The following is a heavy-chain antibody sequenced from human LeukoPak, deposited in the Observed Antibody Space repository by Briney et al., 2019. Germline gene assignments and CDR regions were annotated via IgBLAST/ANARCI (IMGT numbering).Heavy chain of an antibody. CDR1: GFTFSSYA. CDR3: VKSYDILTGPQR. Sequence: GGSLRLSCSASGFTFSSYAMHWVRQAPGKGLEYASAISSNGGSTYYADSVKGRFTISRDNSKNTLYLQMSSLRAEDTAVYHCVKSYDILTGPQRWGQGTLVTVSS. D-gene: IGHD3-9*01. V-gene: IGHV3-64D*06. J-gene: IGHJ4*02. CDR2: ISSNGGST.